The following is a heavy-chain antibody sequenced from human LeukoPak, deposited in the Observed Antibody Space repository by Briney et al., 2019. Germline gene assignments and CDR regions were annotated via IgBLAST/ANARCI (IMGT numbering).Heavy chain of an antibody. CDR3: ARGHPYYSGSYNYFDF. D-gene: IGHD3-10*01. J-gene: IGHJ4*02. Sequence: PGGSLRLSCAASGFTFSSYALHWVRQAPGKGLEWVALISYDESNKYYADFVKGRFTISRDNSNSALHLQMNSLKPADTAVHYCARGHPYYSGSYNYFDFWGQGTLVTVSS. V-gene: IGHV3-30-3*01. CDR1: GFTFSSYA. CDR2: ISYDESNK.